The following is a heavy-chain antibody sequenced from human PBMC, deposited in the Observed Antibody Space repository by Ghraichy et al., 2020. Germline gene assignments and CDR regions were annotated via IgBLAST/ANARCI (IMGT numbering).Heavy chain of an antibody. D-gene: IGHD1-1*01. CDR1: GFSLTTTRLG. V-gene: IGHV2-5*02. Sequence: SGPTLVKPTQTLTLTCTFSGFSLTTTRLGVGWVRRPPGKALEWLALIYWDDDKRYNPSLTSRLTITKDTSQNQVVLTMTNMDPVDTATYYCARTDNYITRASCRCPYYFDYWGLGTLVTVSS. CDR2: IYWDDDK. J-gene: IGHJ4*02. CDR3: ARTDNYITRASCRCPYYFDY.